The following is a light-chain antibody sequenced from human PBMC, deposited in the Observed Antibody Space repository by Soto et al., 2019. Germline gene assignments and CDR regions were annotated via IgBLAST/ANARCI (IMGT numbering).Light chain of an antibody. CDR2: DAS. J-gene: IGKJ4*01. V-gene: IGKV1-5*01. CDR3: QQYNSYLT. Sequence: DIQMTQSPSTLSSSVGDRVTITCRATRTINTRLAWYQQKPGKAPKLLIYDASSLESGVPSRFSGSGSGTEFTLTISSLQPDDFATYYCQQYNSYLTFGGGTKVDI. CDR1: RTINTR.